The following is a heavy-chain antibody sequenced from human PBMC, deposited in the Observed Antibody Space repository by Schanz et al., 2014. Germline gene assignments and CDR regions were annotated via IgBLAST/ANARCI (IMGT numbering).Heavy chain of an antibody. CDR1: GFSFSDHA. J-gene: IGHJ4*02. Sequence: PGGSLRLSCAASGFSFSDHAMNWVRQAPGKGLEWVSYISSSSSTRYYADSVKGRFTISRDNAKNALYLQMNSLRAEDTGLYFCARGGSGSHYRLDYWGQGTLVTVSS. CDR2: ISSSSSTR. D-gene: IGHD1-26*01. CDR3: ARGGSGSHYRLDY. V-gene: IGHV3-48*01.